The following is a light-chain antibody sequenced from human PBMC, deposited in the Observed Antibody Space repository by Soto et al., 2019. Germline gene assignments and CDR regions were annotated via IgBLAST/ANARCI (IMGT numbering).Light chain of an antibody. CDR1: QDISTY. CDR3: QHCTLYTAP. J-gene: IGKJ5*01. V-gene: IGKV1-5*01. Sequence: RLTQSPSSLSASVGDTVTISCRASQDISTYLAWYQHKPGKAPTLLIFGASSLHNGVPPRFAGSGSGSEFTLTINRLQPDDFATYYCQHCTLYTAPFGQGTRV. CDR2: GAS.